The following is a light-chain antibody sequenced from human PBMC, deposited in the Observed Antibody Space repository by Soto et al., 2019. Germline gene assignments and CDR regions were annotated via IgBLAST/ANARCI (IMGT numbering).Light chain of an antibody. J-gene: IGLJ1*01. CDR2: DVS. CDR1: TSDVGRYNY. Sequence: QSALTQPASVSGSPGQSISISCTGTTSDVGRYNYVSWYQQHPGEAPKLMIYDVSYRPSWVSNRFSGSKSGITASLTISGLQAEDEADYYCNSFTTSSTHVFGTGTKLTVL. V-gene: IGLV2-14*03. CDR3: NSFTTSSTHV.